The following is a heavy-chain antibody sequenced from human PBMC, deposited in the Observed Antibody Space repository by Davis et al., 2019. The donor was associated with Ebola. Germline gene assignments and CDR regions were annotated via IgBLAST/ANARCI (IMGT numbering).Heavy chain of an antibody. CDR3: ARHISYYSDGGDY. CDR2: IYPGDSGT. CDR1: GYSFTSYW. Sequence: GESLKISCKGSGYSFTSYWIGWVRQMPGKGLEWMGIIYPGDSGTRYSPSFQGQVTISADKSISTAYLQWSSLKASDTAMYYCARHISYYSDGGDYWGQGTLVTVSS. D-gene: IGHD4-17*01. J-gene: IGHJ4*02. V-gene: IGHV5-51*01.